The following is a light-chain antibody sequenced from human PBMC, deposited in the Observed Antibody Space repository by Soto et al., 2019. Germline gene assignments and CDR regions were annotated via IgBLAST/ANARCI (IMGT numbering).Light chain of an antibody. CDR1: QSISRY. CDR2: GAS. CDR3: QQRSNWPLT. V-gene: IGKV3-11*01. J-gene: IGKJ4*01. Sequence: EIVLTQSPATLSLSPGERATLSCRASQSISRYLAWYQQKPGQAPRLLIYGASNRATGIPDRFSGSGSGTDFTLTISSLEPEDFAVYYCQQRSNWPLTFGGGTKVDIK.